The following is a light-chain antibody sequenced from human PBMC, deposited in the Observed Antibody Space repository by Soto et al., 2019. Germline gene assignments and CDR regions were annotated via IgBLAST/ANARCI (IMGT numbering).Light chain of an antibody. CDR1: QSVGSD. V-gene: IGKV3-15*01. CDR3: QQYNNWPPWT. CDR2: GAS. Sequence: EIVMTQSPATLSVSPGERATLSCRASQSVGSDLAWYQQKPGQAPRLLMYGASTRDTGIPARFSGSGSGTEFTLTISSLQSEDFAVYYCQQYNNWPPWTFGQGTKVEIK. J-gene: IGKJ1*01.